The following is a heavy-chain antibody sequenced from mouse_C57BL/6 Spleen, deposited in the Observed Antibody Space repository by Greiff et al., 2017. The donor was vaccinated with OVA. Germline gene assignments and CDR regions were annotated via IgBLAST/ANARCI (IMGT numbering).Heavy chain of an antibody. CDR2: ISSDSSN. V-gene: IGHV3-6*01. J-gene: IGHJ3*01. Sequence: EVQLQESGPGLVKPSQSLSLTCSVTGYSITSGYYWNWIRQFPGNKLEWIGYISSDSSNHYNPSLKNPISITRYTSKNQFFLKLNSVTTEDTATYYCARGLLPIAYWGQGTLVTVSA. CDR3: ARGLLPIAY. CDR1: GYSITSGYY. D-gene: IGHD1-1*01.